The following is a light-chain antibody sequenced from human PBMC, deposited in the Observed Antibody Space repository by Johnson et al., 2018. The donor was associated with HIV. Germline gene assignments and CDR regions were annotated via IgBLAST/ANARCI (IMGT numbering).Light chain of an antibody. CDR1: SSNIGKNY. V-gene: IGLV1-51*02. CDR2: ENK. J-gene: IGLJ1*01. CDR3: GTWDSSLGTGF. Sequence: QSLLTQPPSVSAAPGQMVSISCSGSSSNIGKNYVSWYQQFPGTAPKLLIHENKKRPSGIPDRFSGSKSGTSATLDITGLKTGDEADYYGGTWDSSLGTGFLGTGTKVTVL.